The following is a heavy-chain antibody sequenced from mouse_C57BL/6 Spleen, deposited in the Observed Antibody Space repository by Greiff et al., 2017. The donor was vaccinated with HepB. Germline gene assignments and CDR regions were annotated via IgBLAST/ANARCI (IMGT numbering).Heavy chain of an antibody. V-gene: IGHV5-9-1*02. D-gene: IGHD4-1*01. CDR3: TRELGRGFAY. CDR2: ISSCGDYI. CDR1: GFTFSSYA. J-gene: IGHJ3*01. Sequence: EVQLQESGEGLVKPGGSLKLSCAASGFTFSSYAMSWVRQTPEKRLEWVAYISSCGDYIYYADTVKGRFTISRDNARNTLYLQMSSLKSEDTAMYYCTRELGRGFAYWGQGTLVTVSA.